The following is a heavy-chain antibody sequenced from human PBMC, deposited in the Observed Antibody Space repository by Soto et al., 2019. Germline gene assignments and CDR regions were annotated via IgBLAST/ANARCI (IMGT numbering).Heavy chain of an antibody. Sequence: PGGSLRLSCAGSGFAFSSYEMTWVRQAPGKGLEWVSDIDKYGNKIYYVDSVKGRFTISRDNARNSLFLQMHSLRADDTALYYCARIRGTFDFYGLDVWGQGTTVTVSS. CDR3: ARIRGTFDFYGLDV. CDR1: GFAFSSYE. V-gene: IGHV3-48*03. D-gene: IGHD1-26*01. CDR2: IDKYGNKI. J-gene: IGHJ6*02.